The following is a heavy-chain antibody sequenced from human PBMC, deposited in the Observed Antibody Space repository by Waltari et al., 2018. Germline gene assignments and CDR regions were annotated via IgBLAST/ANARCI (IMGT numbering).Heavy chain of an antibody. CDR2: INAGNGNT. V-gene: IGHV1-3*01. Sequence: QVQLVQSGAEVKKPGASVKVSCKASGYTFTSYAMHWVRQAPGQRLEWMGWINAGNGNTKYSQKFQGRVTITRDTSASTAYMELSSLRSEDTAVYYCAREQALIAAAGTVSYYYGMDVWGQGTTVTVSS. J-gene: IGHJ6*02. D-gene: IGHD6-13*01. CDR3: AREQALIAAAGTVSYYYGMDV. CDR1: GYTFTSYA.